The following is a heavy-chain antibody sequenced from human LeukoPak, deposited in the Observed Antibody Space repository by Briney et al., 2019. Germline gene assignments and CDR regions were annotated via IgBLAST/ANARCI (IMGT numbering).Heavy chain of an antibody. J-gene: IGHJ5*02. CDR3: AGGSIVGATTYWFDP. D-gene: IGHD1-26*01. Sequence: WISAYNGNTNYAQKFQGRVTMTRDTSISTAYMELSRLRSDDTAVYYCAGGSIVGATTYWFDPWGRGTLVTVSS. CDR2: ISAYNGNT. V-gene: IGHV1-2*02.